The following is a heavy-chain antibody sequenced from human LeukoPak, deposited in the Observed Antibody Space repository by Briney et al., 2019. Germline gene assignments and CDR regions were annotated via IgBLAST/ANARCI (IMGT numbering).Heavy chain of an antibody. CDR1: GFTFSSYA. Sequence: GGSLRLSCAASGFTFSSYAMSWVRQAPGKGLEWVSVIYSGGSTYYADSVKGRFTISRDNSKNTLYLQMNSLRAEDTAVYYCARENDYGDRYFDYWGQGTLVTVSS. J-gene: IGHJ4*02. CDR2: IYSGGST. CDR3: ARENDYGDRYFDY. D-gene: IGHD4-17*01. V-gene: IGHV3-66*01.